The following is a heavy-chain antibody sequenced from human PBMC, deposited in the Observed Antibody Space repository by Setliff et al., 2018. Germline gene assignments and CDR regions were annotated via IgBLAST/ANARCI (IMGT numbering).Heavy chain of an antibody. J-gene: IGHJ5*02. V-gene: IGHV1-2*06. CDR3: ARGLTIFGVVLVRERFDP. CDR1: GYTFSGYY. Sequence: GASVKVSCKASGYTFSGYYIHWVRQAPGQGLEWMGRIHPNNGDTKSAKKFQGRVTMTRDTSASTAYMELSRLTSDDTAVYYCARGLTIFGVVLVRERFDPWGQGTLVTVSS. D-gene: IGHD3-3*01. CDR2: IHPNNGDT.